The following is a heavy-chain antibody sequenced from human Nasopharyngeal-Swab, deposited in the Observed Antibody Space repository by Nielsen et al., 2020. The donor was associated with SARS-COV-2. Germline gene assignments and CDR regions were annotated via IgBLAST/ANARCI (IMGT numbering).Heavy chain of an antibody. CDR1: GFNFNDFA. CDR2: ITWNSDNK. Sequence: SLKISCATSGFNFNDFAMHWVRQVPGKGLEWVSGITWNSDNKAYADSVKGRFTISRDNAKNSLYLQMNSLRAEDTAVYYCARDLKWEPTSRYYYYGMDVWGQGTTVTVSS. D-gene: IGHD1-26*01. CDR3: ARDLKWEPTSRYYYYGMDV. J-gene: IGHJ6*02. V-gene: IGHV3-9*01.